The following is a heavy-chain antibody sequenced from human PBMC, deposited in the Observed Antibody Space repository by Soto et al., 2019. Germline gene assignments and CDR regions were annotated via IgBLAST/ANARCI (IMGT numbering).Heavy chain of an antibody. V-gene: IGHV5-51*01. CDR2: IYPGESDT. CDR1: EYSFTSYW. J-gene: IGHJ4*02. CDR3: ARQINYGSGSYCFDE. D-gene: IGHD3-10*01. Sequence: HGESLKISCKGSEYSFTSYWIGWVRQMPGKGLEWMGNIYPGESDTRYSPSFQGQVTISADKSISTAYLQWNSLKASDTAMYYCARQINYGSGSYCFDEWGQGTLVTVSS.